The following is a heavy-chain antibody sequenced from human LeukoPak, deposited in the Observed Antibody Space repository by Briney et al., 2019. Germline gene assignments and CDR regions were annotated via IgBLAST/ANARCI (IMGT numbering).Heavy chain of an antibody. V-gene: IGHV4-34*01. Sequence: SETLSLTCRVDGESFSGYYWIWIRQPPGKGLEWIGEINHRGSTNYNPSLKSRVTLSVDTSNRQFSLNVTSMTAADTAMYYCARGQFWRGSEIRVWGQGTLVTVSS. D-gene: IGHD1-26*01. CDR2: INHRGST. CDR1: GESFSGYY. CDR3: ARGQFWRGSEIRV. J-gene: IGHJ4*02.